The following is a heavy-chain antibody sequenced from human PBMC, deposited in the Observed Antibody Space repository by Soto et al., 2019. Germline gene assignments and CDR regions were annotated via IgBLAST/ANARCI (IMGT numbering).Heavy chain of an antibody. V-gene: IGHV4-59*01. Sequence: QVRLQESGPGLVKPSETLSLTCTVSGGSISTYYWSWIRQPPGKGLEWIGHIYYSGSTSYNSSLKSRVTISMDTSKSQRSLKLSSVTAADTAVYYCARVRDCSGGTCYSWWFDPWGQGTLVTVSS. CDR3: ARVRDCSGGTCYSWWFDP. J-gene: IGHJ5*02. CDR2: IYYSGST. CDR1: GGSISTYY. D-gene: IGHD2-15*01.